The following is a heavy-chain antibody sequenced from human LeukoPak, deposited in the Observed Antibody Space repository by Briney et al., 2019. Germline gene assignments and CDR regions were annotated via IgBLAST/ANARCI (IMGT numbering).Heavy chain of an antibody. V-gene: IGHV3-7*05. CDR3: AASTYYYDS. CDR2: IKEDGSEK. J-gene: IGHJ4*02. Sequence: GGSLRLSCADSGFTFSTYWTKCVRQAPGKGLEWVANIKEDGSEKYYVDSVKGRFTISRDNAKNSLYLQMNSLRAEDTAVYYCAASTYYYDSWGQGTLVTVSS. CDR1: GFTFSTYW. D-gene: IGHD3-3*02.